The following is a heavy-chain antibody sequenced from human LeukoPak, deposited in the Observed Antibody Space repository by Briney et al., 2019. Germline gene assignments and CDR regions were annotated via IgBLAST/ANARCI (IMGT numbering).Heavy chain of an antibody. D-gene: IGHD5-18*01. V-gene: IGHV4-34*01. J-gene: IGHJ4*02. Sequence: SETLSLTCAVYGGSFSGYYWSWIRQPPGKGLEWIGEISHTGSTNYNPSLKSRVTISGDTSRNQSSLNLSSVTAADTAVYYCARGRSEYSLARLGYWGQGTLVTVSS. CDR2: ISHTGST. CDR3: ARGRSEYSLARLGY. CDR1: GGSFSGYY.